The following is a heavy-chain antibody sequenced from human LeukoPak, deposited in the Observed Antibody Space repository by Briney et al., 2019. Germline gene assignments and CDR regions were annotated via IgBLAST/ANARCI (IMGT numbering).Heavy chain of an antibody. CDR2: INWNDGST. CDR3: ASLKQYGSGSYDY. J-gene: IGHJ4*02. Sequence: PGGSLRLSCAASGFTFDDYGMSWVRQAPGKGLEWVSGINWNDGSTGYADSVKGRFTISRDNAKNSLYLQMNSLRAEDTAVYYCASLKQYGSGSYDYWGQGTLVTVSS. D-gene: IGHD3-10*01. CDR1: GFTFDDYG. V-gene: IGHV3-20*04.